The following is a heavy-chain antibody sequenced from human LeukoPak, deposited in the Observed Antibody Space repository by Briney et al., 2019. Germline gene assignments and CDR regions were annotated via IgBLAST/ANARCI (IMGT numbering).Heavy chain of an antibody. D-gene: IGHD3-22*01. CDR1: GYTFSSYA. J-gene: IGHJ4*02. CDR2: IIPIFGTA. CDR3: ARGPRDSSGYYHGY. V-gene: IGHV1-69*13. Sequence: SVKVSCKASGYTFSSYAISWVRQAPGQGLEWMGGIIPIFGTANYAQKFQGRVTITAGESTSTAYMELSSLRSEDTAVYYCARGPRDSSGYYHGYWGQGTLVTVSS.